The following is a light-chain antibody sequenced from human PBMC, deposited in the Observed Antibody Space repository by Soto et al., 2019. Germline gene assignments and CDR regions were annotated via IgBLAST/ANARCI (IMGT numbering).Light chain of an antibody. CDR3: QQRSRLPLT. CDR1: QSVGSY. CDR2: DAS. J-gene: IGKJ5*01. Sequence: EIVMTQSPATLSVSPGERATLSCRASQSVGSYFAWYQQKPGQAPRLLIYDASKRPTGIPARFSGSGSGTDFTLTISSLEPEDFAVYYCQQRSRLPLTFGQGTRLEIK. V-gene: IGKV3-11*01.